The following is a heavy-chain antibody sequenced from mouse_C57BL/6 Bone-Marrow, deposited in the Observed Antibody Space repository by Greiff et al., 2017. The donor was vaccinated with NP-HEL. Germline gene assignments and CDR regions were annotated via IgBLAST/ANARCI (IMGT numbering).Heavy chain of an antibody. CDR1: GYSFTSYY. Sequence: VQLQQSGPELVKPGASVKISCKASGYSFTSYYIHWVKQRPGPGLEWIGWIYPGSGNTKYNEKFKGTATLTADTSSSTAYMQLSSLTSEDSAVYYCARRGLRLFDYWGQVTTLTVSS. CDR3: ARRGLRLFDY. CDR2: IYPGSGNT. V-gene: IGHV1-66*01. D-gene: IGHD2-4*01. J-gene: IGHJ2*01.